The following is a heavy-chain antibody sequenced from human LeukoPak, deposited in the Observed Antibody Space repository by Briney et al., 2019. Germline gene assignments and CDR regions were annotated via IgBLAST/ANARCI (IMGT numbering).Heavy chain of an antibody. CDR1: GFTFSSYS. J-gene: IGHJ4*02. Sequence: GGSLRLSCAASGFTFSSYSMNWVRQAPGKGLEWVSSISSSGSSTYYADSVKGRFTISRDNAKNSLYLQMNSLRAEDTAVYYCARVTMVRGKKGDFDYWGQGTLVTVSS. CDR2: ISSSGSST. D-gene: IGHD3-10*01. V-gene: IGHV3-21*01. CDR3: ARVTMVRGKKGDFDY.